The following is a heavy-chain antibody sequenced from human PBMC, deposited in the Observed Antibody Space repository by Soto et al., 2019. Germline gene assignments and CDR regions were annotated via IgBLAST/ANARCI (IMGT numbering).Heavy chain of an antibody. V-gene: IGHV1-18*01. J-gene: IGHJ4*02. Sequence: QVQLVQSGAEVKKPGASVKVSCKAAGYTFTSYGISWVRQAPGQGLEWMGWISAYNGNTNYAQKLQSRVTITTDTSTTTAYMEMRSLRSVDTAVYDCAREYYFGSGPTYWGQGTLVTVSS. CDR2: ISAYNGNT. CDR3: AREYYFGSGPTY. D-gene: IGHD3-10*01. CDR1: GYTFTSYG.